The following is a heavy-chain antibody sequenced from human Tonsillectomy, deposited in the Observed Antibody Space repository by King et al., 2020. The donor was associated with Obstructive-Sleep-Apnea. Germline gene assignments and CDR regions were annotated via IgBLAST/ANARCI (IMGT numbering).Heavy chain of an antibody. J-gene: IGHJ3*01. D-gene: IGHD5-24*01. CDR2: IYLGGST. CDR1: SGSIGSGGYS. V-gene: IGHV4-30-4*07. Sequence: LQLQESGPGLEKPSQTLSLTCTLSSGSIGSGGYSWSWIRQSPGKGLEWIGSIYLGGSTYYNPSLKSRLTISIDTSKNQFSLNLSSVTAADTAVYYCAAGDGDTFDFWGRGTMVAVSS. CDR3: AAGDGDTFDF.